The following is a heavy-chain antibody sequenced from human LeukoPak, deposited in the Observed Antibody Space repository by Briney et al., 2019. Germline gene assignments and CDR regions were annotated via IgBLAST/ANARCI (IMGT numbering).Heavy chain of an antibody. J-gene: IGHJ5*02. CDR3: ARDRLTMIVVVITTKGGWFDP. D-gene: IGHD3-22*01. CDR1: GGSFSGYY. CDR2: INHSGST. Sequence: SETLSLTCAVYGGSFSGYYWSWIRQPPGKGLEWIGEINHSGSTNYNPSLKSRVTISVDTSKNQFSLKLSSVTAADTAVYYCARDRLTMIVVVITTKGGWFDPWGQGTLVTVSS. V-gene: IGHV4-34*01.